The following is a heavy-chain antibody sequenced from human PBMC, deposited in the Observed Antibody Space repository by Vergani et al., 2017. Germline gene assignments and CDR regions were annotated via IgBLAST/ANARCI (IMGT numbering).Heavy chain of an antibody. V-gene: IGHV3-33*01. Sequence: QVQLVESGGGVVQPGRSLRLSCAASRFTFSSYGMHWVRQAPGKGLGWVAVIWYDGSNKYYADSVKGRFTISRDNSKNTLYLQMNSLRAEDTAVYYCARDGRVDDYGDYAEYFQHWGQGTLVTVSS. D-gene: IGHD4-17*01. J-gene: IGHJ1*01. CDR3: ARDGRVDDYGDYAEYFQH. CDR1: RFTFSSYG. CDR2: IWYDGSNK.